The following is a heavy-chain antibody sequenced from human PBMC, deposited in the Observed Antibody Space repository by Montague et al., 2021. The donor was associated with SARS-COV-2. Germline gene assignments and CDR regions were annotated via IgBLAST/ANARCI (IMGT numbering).Heavy chain of an antibody. CDR3: ARQPLTTTILVVITQPRRYFDL. Sequence: SETLSLTCTVSGGSISSSSYYWGWIRQPPGKGLEWIGSIYYSGSTYYNPSLKSRVTISVDTSKNQFSLKLSSVTAADTAVYYCARQPLTTTILVVITQPRRYFDLWGRGTLVTVSS. D-gene: IGHD3-22*01. CDR2: IYYSGST. V-gene: IGHV4-39*01. CDR1: GGSISSSSYY. J-gene: IGHJ2*01.